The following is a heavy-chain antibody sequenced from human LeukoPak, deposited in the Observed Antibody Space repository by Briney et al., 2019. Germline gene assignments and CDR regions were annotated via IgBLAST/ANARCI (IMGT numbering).Heavy chain of an antibody. Sequence: PGGSLRLSCAASGFNFTSYWMHWVRQTPEKGLVWVSRINSDGSSTRHADSVKGRFTISRDNAKNTLYLQVNSLRAEDTAVYYCARSHYYDSSGSFSFYYGMDVWGQGPRSPSP. J-gene: IGHJ6*02. CDR1: GFNFTSYW. D-gene: IGHD3-22*01. CDR3: ARSHYYDSSGSFSFYYGMDV. CDR2: INSDGSST. V-gene: IGHV3-74*01.